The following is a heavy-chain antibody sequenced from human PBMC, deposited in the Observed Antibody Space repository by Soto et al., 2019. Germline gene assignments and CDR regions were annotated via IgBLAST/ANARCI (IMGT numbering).Heavy chain of an antibody. Sequence: GGSLRLSCAASGFTFSSYAMHWVRQAPGKGLEWVAVISYDGSNKYYADSVKGRFTISRDNSKNTLYLQMDNLRAEDTAHYFCANGPVVGANYKYYDMDVWGRGTTVTVSS. CDR2: ISYDGSNK. CDR1: GFTFSSYA. V-gene: IGHV3-30-3*01. D-gene: IGHD1-26*01. J-gene: IGHJ6*02. CDR3: ANGPVVGANYKYYDMDV.